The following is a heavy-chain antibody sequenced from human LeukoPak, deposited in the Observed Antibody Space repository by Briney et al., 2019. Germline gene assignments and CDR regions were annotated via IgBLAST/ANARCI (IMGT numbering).Heavy chain of an antibody. J-gene: IGHJ4*02. V-gene: IGHV3-23*01. D-gene: IGHD5-24*01. CDR3: ARRDGPIDY. CDR2: ISCSGDST. CDR1: GFTFSSYA. Sequence: PGGSLRLFCAASGFTFSSYAMSWVRQAPGKGLEWVSAISCSGDSTYYADSVRGRFTISRDNSKNTLYLQMNSLRAEDTAVYYCARRDGPIDYWGQGTLVTVSS.